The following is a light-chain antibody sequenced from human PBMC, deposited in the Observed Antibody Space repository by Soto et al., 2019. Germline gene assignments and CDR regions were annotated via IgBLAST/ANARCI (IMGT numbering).Light chain of an antibody. CDR2: RNN. V-gene: IGLV1-47*01. Sequence: QSALTQPPSASGTPGQRVTISCSGSSSSIGSNNVYWYHQLPGTAPKLLIYRNNQRPSGVPDRFSGSKSGTSASLAISGLRSEDEADYYCAAWDDSVSGYVFGTGTKVTAL. CDR3: AAWDDSVSGYV. J-gene: IGLJ1*01. CDR1: SSSIGSNN.